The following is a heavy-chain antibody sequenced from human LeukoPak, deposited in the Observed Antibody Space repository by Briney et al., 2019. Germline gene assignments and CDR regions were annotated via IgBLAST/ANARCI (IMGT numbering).Heavy chain of an antibody. D-gene: IGHD3-9*01. CDR3: ASGPRYFDWLFVDY. Sequence: PGGSLRLSCAASGFTFSSYWMSWVRQAPGKGLEWVANIKQDGSEKYYVDSVKGRFTISRDNAKNSLYLQMNSLRAEDTAVYYCASGPRYFDWLFVDYWGQGTLVTVSS. V-gene: IGHV3-7*01. J-gene: IGHJ4*02. CDR1: GFTFSSYW. CDR2: IKQDGSEK.